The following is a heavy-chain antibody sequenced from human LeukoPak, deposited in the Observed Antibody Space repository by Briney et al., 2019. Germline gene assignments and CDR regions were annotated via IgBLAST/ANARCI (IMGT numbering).Heavy chain of an antibody. CDR1: GFTFSSYA. CDR3: AKGRAAEVVAAFNY. J-gene: IGHJ4*02. CDR2: ISGSGAST. V-gene: IGHV3-23*01. D-gene: IGHD2-15*01. Sequence: GALRLSCAASGFTFSSYAMSWVRQAPGKGLEWVSAISGSGASTYYADSVKGRFTISRDNSKNTLYLQMNSLRAEDTAVYYCAKGRAAEVVAAFNYWGQGTVVTVSS.